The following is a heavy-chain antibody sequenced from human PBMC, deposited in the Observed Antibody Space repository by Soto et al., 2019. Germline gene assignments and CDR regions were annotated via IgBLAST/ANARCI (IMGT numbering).Heavy chain of an antibody. Sequence: PGGSLRLSCAASGFTFSSYWMSWVRQAPGKGLEWVANIKQDGSEKYYVDSVKGRFTISRDNAKNSLYLQMNSLRAEDTAVYYCARGSTVTTPGIFAYWGQGPLVTVSS. V-gene: IGHV3-7*01. CDR3: ARGSTVTTPGIFAY. J-gene: IGHJ4*02. D-gene: IGHD4-17*01. CDR2: IKQDGSEK. CDR1: GFTFSSYW.